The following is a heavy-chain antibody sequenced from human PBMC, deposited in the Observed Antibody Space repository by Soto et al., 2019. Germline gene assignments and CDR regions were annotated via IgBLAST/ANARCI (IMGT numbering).Heavy chain of an antibody. D-gene: IGHD5-12*01. CDR1: GYTFTAYY. V-gene: IGHV1-2*02. CDR3: ARQGSGSEYLQYFYYGMDV. Sequence: VELVQSGAEVEKPGAAVRISCKTSGYTFTAYYIHWVRQAPGQGLEWMGWINPNSGVANYAQNFQGRVTMTRDTSISTVYMELTKMRSEDTTIYYCARQGSGSEYLQYFYYGMDVWGQGTTAAASS. CDR2: INPNSGVA. J-gene: IGHJ6*02.